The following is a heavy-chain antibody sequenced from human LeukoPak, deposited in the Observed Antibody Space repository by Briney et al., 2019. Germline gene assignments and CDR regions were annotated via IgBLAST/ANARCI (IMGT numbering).Heavy chain of an antibody. CDR1: GFTFTMFS. CDR2: IRGRSDTT. Sequence: GGSLRLSCAASGFTFTMFSMNWLRQAPGKGLEWIAFIRGRSDTTYYADSVQGRFAISRDNAEDSVYLQMNSLRVEDTAVYYCARTYDFGIGPPGDAFDNWGQGTLVTVSS. D-gene: IGHD3-3*01. CDR3: ARTYDFGIGPPGDAFDN. V-gene: IGHV3-48*01. J-gene: IGHJ3*02.